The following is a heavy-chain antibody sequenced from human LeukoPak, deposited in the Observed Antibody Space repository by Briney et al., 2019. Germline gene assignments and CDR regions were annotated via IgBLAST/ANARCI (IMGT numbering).Heavy chain of an antibody. D-gene: IGHD2-15*01. CDR3: ARDARPVVVFAAIDY. CDR1: GGSISRYY. V-gene: IGHV4-59*12. J-gene: IGHJ4*02. CDR2: IYYSGST. Sequence: SETLSLTCTVSGGSISRYYWSWIRQPPGKGLEWIGYIYYSGSTYYNPSLKSRVTISVDRSKNQFSLKLSSVTAADTAVYYCARDARPVVVFAAIDYWGQGTLVTVSS.